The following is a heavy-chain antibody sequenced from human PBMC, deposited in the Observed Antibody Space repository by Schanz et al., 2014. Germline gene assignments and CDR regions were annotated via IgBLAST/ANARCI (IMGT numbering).Heavy chain of an antibody. Sequence: QVQLVQSGAEVQKPGASVKVSCKASGYTFTRSGISWVRQAPGQGLEWMGWINPNSGETNYEQKFKGRVTLTSDTSISTAFMELSGLTSDDTATYFCARARYTGYDCSGYWGQGTLLIVSS. V-gene: IGHV1-2*02. CDR3: ARARYTGYDCSGY. J-gene: IGHJ4*02. CDR1: GYTFTRSG. CDR2: INPNSGET. D-gene: IGHD5-12*01.